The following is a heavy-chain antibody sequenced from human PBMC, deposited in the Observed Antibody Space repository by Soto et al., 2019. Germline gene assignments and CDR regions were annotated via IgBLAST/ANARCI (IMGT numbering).Heavy chain of an antibody. D-gene: IGHD1-26*01. CDR1: GYTFTVYY. CDR2: INPKSGGT. V-gene: IGHV1-2*02. CDR3: ARDLAKGGGSAGFDY. J-gene: IGHJ4*02. Sequence: ASVKVSCKASGYTFTVYYMHWVRQAPGQGLEWMGWINPKSGGTMYPQKFQGRVTMTWDTSISTAYMALTRLRSDDTAVYYCARDLAKGGGSAGFDYWGKGTLVIVSS.